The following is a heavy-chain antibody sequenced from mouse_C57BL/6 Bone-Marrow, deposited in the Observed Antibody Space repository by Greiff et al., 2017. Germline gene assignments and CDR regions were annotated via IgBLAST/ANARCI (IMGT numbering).Heavy chain of an antibody. J-gene: IGHJ2*01. CDR2: IRNKANGYTT. V-gene: IGHV7-3*01. CDR3: ARWDYYGSSFLSY. CDR1: GFTFTDYY. Sequence: EVKLQESGGGLVQPGGSLSLSCAASGFTFTDYYMSWVRQPPGKALEWLGFIRNKANGYTTEYSASVKGRFTISRDNSQSILYLQMNALRAEDSATYYCARWDYYGSSFLSYWGQGTTLTGSS. D-gene: IGHD1-1*01.